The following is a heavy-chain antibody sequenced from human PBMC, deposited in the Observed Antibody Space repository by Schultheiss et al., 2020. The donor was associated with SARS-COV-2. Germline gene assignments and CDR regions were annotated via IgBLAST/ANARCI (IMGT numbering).Heavy chain of an antibody. CDR2: IYYSGST. V-gene: IGHV4-31*03. D-gene: IGHD1-7*01. CDR3: ARGPGRELLTRDAFDI. J-gene: IGHJ3*02. Sequence: SETLSLTCSVSGGSISSGGYYWSWIRQHPGKGLEWIGYIYYSGSTYYNPSLKSRVTISVDTSKNQFSLQLSSVTAADTAVYYCARGPGRELLTRDAFDIWGQGTMVTVSS. CDR1: GGSISSGGYY.